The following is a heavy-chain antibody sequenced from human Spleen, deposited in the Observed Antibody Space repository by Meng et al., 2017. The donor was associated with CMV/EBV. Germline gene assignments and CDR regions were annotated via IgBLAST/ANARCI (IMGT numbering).Heavy chain of an antibody. V-gene: IGHV3-48*03. Sequence: GESLKISCAASGFTFSSYEMNWVRQAPGKGLEWVSYISSSGNSIYYADSVRGRFTISRDNAKNSLYLQMNSLRAEDTAVYYCAREGGYTSLYYYNGMDVWGQGTTVTVSS. D-gene: IGHD5-18*01. CDR2: ISSSGNSI. CDR1: GFTFSSYE. CDR3: AREGGYTSLYYYNGMDV. J-gene: IGHJ6*02.